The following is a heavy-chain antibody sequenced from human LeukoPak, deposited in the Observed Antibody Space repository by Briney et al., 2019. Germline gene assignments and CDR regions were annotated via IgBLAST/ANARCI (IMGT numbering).Heavy chain of an antibody. CDR1: GGSISSSSYY. V-gene: IGHV4-39*07. CDR3: ARGGYYDSSGWVNWFDP. Sequence: SEALSLTCTVSGGSISSSSYYWGWIRQPPGKGLEWIGSIYYSGSTYYNPSLKSRVTISVDTSKNQFSLKLSSVTAADTAVYYCARGGYYDSSGWVNWFDPWGQGTLVTVSS. CDR2: IYYSGST. J-gene: IGHJ5*02. D-gene: IGHD3-22*01.